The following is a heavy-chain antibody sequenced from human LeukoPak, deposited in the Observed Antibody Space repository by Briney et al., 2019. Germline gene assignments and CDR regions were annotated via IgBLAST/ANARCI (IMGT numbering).Heavy chain of an antibody. D-gene: IGHD2-15*01. CDR3: ARDLAPSYYGMDV. J-gene: IGHJ6*02. CDR1: GFTFSSYS. Sequence: GGSLRLSCAASGFTFSSYSMNWVRQAPGKGREWVSYISSSGSTIYYADSVKGRFTISRDNAKNSLYLQMNSLRAEDTAVYYCARDLAPSYYGMDVWGQGTTVTVSS. CDR2: ISSSGSTI. V-gene: IGHV3-48*04.